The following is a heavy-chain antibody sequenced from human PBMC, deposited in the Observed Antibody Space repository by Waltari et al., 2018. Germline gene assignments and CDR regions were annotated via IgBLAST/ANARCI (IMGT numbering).Heavy chain of an antibody. Sequence: QVQLVQSGAEVKKPGASVKVSCKASGYTFTNYGISWVRQAPGQGLEWMGWLRVYKVNPNYEQKLQGRVTMTTGTSTSTAYMELRSLRSDDTAVYYCARGVPGSWPDYYFDHWGQGTLVTVSS. J-gene: IGHJ4*02. CDR3: ARGVPGSWPDYYFDH. CDR1: GYTFTNYG. D-gene: IGHD3-10*01. CDR2: LRVYKVNP. V-gene: IGHV1-18*01.